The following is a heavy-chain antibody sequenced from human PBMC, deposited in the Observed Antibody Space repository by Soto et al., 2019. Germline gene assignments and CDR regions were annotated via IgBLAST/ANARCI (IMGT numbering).Heavy chain of an antibody. CDR1: GYSISAYY. CDR2: IDPKNGGT. Sequence: ASVKVSCKASGYSISAYYIHWVRQAPGQGLEWMGWIDPKNGGTVSAQKFQGRLTMTRDTSISTVYMDLSGLTSDDTALYYCGRDDYGICLYWG. V-gene: IGHV1-2*02. J-gene: IGHJ4*01. CDR3: GRDDYGICLY. D-gene: IGHD3-10*01.